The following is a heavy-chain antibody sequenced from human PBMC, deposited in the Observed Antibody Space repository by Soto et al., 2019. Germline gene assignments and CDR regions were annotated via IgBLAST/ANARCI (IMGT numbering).Heavy chain of an antibody. Sequence: SETLSLTCAVYGGSFSGYYWSWIRQPPGKGLEWIGEINHSGSTNYNPSLKSRVTISVDTSKNQFSLKLSSVTAADTAVYYCARQRASGGYPFDYWGQGTLVTVSS. CDR1: GGSFSGYY. D-gene: IGHD3-22*01. V-gene: IGHV4-34*01. CDR3: ARQRASGGYPFDY. J-gene: IGHJ4*02. CDR2: INHSGST.